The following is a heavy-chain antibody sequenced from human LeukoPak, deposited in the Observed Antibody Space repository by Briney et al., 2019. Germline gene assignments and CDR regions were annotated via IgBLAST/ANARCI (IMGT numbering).Heavy chain of an antibody. CDR3: ARDESGYYYFDY. D-gene: IGHD3-3*01. CDR2: IWYDGSNK. CDR1: GFTFSSYA. V-gene: IGHV3-33*08. Sequence: GGSLRLSCAASGFTFSSYAMHWVRPAPGKGLEWVAVIWYDGSNKYYADSVKGRFTISRDNSKNTLYLQMNSLRAEDTAVYYCARDESGYYYFDYWGQGTLVTISS. J-gene: IGHJ4*02.